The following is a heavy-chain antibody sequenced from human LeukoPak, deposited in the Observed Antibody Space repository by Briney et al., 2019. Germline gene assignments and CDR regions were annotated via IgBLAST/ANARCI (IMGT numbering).Heavy chain of an antibody. CDR3: ARDPSLIVGATISFFDY. Sequence: GASVKVSCKASGYTFTSYGISWVRQAPGQGLEWMGWINTYNGNTNDAQKLQGRVTMTTDTSTSTAYMDLRSLRSDDTAVYYCARDPSLIVGATISFFDYWGQGTLVTVSS. D-gene: IGHD1-26*01. J-gene: IGHJ4*02. V-gene: IGHV1-18*01. CDR2: INTYNGNT. CDR1: GYTFTSYG.